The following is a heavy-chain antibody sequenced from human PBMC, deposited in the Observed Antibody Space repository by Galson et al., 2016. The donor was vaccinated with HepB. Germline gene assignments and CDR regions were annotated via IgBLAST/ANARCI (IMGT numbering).Heavy chain of an antibody. CDR1: GFTFSSYG. V-gene: IGHV3-48*02. CDR2: ISRGSGTI. Sequence: SLRLSCAASGFTFSSYGMNWIRRAPGKGLEWVSYISRGSGTIYYADSVRGRFTVSRDNARNSLYLQMNSLRDEDTAVYYCATSDSGGDTFVDVWGQGTTVIVTS. CDR3: ATSDSGGDTFVDV. D-gene: IGHD4-23*01. J-gene: IGHJ6*02.